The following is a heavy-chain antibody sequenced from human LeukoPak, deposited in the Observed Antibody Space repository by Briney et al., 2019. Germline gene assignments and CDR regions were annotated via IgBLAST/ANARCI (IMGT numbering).Heavy chain of an antibody. V-gene: IGHV3-23*01. J-gene: IGHJ1*01. CDR2: ISKSGST. CDR3: AKKDSSSWYYIGHFQH. CDR1: GFTFSSFA. Sequence: GGSLRLSCAASGFTFSSFAMSWVRQAPGKGLEWVSDISKSGSTYYADSVKGRFTISRDNSKNTLYLQMNSLRAEDTAVYYCAKKDSSSWYYIGHFQHWGQGSPITVSS. D-gene: IGHD6-13*01.